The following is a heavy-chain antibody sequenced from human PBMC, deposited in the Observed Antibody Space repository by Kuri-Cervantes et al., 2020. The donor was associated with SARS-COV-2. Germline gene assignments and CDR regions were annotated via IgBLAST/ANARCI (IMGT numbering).Heavy chain of an antibody. CDR2: ISSSSSYI. J-gene: IGHJ4*02. V-gene: IGHV3-21*01. D-gene: IGHD1-20*01. CDR3: ARDRYNWNIDY. Sequence: GESLKISCAASGFTFSSYSMNWVRQAPGKGLEWVSSISSSSSYIYYADSVKGRFTISRDNAKNSLYLQVNSLRAEDTAVYYCARDRYNWNIDYWGQGTLVTVSS. CDR1: GFTFSSYS.